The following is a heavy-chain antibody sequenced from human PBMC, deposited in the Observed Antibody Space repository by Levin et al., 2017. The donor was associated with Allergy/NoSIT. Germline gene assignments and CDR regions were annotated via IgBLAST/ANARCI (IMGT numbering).Heavy chain of an antibody. D-gene: IGHD6-19*01. CDR3: ASSGASVAGTFSDGRDY. CDR1: GGSISSYY. J-gene: IGHJ4*02. V-gene: IGHV4-4*07. CDR2: IYTSGST. Sequence: SETLSLTCTVSGGSISSYYWSWIRQPAGKGLEWIGRIYTSGSTNYNPSLKSRVTMSVDTSKNQFSLKLSSVTAADTAVYYCASSGASVAGTFSDGRDYWGQGTLVTVSS.